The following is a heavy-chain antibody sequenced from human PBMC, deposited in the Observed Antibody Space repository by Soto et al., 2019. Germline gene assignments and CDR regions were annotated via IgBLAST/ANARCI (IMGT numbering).Heavy chain of an antibody. V-gene: IGHV3-66*01. CDR2: IYSGGST. CDR1: GFTVSSNY. Sequence: GGSLRLSCAASGFTVSSNYMSWVRQAPGKGLEWVSVIYSGGSTYYADSVKGRFTISRDNSKNTLYLQMNSLRAEDTAVYYCARSAYYYDSSGYFGEYYYYGMAVWGQGTTVTVSS. D-gene: IGHD3-22*01. CDR3: ARSAYYYDSSGYFGEYYYYGMAV. J-gene: IGHJ6*02.